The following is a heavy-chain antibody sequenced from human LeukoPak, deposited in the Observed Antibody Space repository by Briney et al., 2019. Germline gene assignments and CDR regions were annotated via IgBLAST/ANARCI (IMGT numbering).Heavy chain of an antibody. J-gene: IGHJ4*02. CDR2: ISSSSGAI. V-gene: IGHV3-48*04. Sequence: GGSLXLSCAASGLIFSGYSMNWVRQAPGKGLEGVSYISSSSGAIYYADSVKGRFTISRDNAKNSLYLQMNSLRAEDTAVYYCASGSGYYWYFDYWGQGTLVTVSS. D-gene: IGHD3-22*01. CDR1: GLIFSGYS. CDR3: ASGSGYYWYFDY.